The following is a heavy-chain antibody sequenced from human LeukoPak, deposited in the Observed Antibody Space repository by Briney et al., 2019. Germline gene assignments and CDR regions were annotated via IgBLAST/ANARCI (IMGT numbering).Heavy chain of an antibody. V-gene: IGHV4-39*07. CDR3: ARERYSGSYYDDY. Sequence: SETLSLTCTVSGDSISSSSYYWGWIRQPPGKGLEWIGSIYYSGSTYYNPSLKSRVTISVDTSKNQFSLKLSSVTAADTAVYYCARERYSGSYYDDYWGQGTLVTVSS. CDR2: IYYSGST. D-gene: IGHD1-26*01. J-gene: IGHJ4*02. CDR1: GDSISSSSYY.